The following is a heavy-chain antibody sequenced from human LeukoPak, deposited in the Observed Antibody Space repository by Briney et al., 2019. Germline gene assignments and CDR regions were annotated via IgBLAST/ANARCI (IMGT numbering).Heavy chain of an antibody. CDR1: GFTFSSYW. Sequence: GGSLRLSCAASGFTFSSYWMHWVRQAPGKGLVWVSRINSDGSSTSYADSVKGRFTISRDNAKNTLYLQMNSLRVEDTAVYYCARDLPTTVTDHAFDIWGQGTMVTVSS. J-gene: IGHJ3*02. V-gene: IGHV3-74*01. CDR2: INSDGSST. D-gene: IGHD4-17*01. CDR3: ARDLPTTVTDHAFDI.